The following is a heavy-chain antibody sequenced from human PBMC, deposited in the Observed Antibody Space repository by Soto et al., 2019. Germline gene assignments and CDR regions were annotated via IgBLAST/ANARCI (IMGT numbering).Heavy chain of an antibody. Sequence: QVQLVQSGAEVKKPGSSVKVSCKASGGTFSSYAISWVRQAPGQGLEWMGGIIPIFGTANYAQKFQGRVTITADESTSTAYMGLGSLRSEDRAVYYCARVGGVVAATQGDDTNYYYGMDVWGQGTTVTVSS. CDR3: ARVGGVVAATQGDDTNYYYGMDV. J-gene: IGHJ6*02. D-gene: IGHD2-15*01. CDR2: IIPIFGTA. CDR1: GGTFSSYA. V-gene: IGHV1-69*01.